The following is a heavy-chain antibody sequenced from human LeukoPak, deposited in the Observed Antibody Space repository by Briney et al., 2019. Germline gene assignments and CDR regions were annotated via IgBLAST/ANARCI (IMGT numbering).Heavy chain of an antibody. V-gene: IGHV3-23*01. J-gene: IGHJ5*02. CDR2: ISGSGGST. D-gene: IGHD6-19*01. CDR3: AKEAIRSSGWYRYYNWFDP. Sequence: GGSLRLSCAASGFTFSSYAMSWVRQAPGKGLEWVSAISGSGGSTYYADSVKGRFTTSRDNSKNTLYLQMNSLRAEDTAVYYCAKEAIRSSGWYRYYNWFDPWGQGTLVTVSS. CDR1: GFTFSSYA.